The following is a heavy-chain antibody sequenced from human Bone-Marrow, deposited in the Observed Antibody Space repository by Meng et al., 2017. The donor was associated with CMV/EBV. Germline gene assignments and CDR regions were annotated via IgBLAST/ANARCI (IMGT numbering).Heavy chain of an antibody. D-gene: IGHD3-22*01. Sequence: SVKVSCKASGGTFSSYTISWVRQAPGQGLEWMGRIIPILGIANYAQKFQGRVTITADKSTSTAYMELSSLRSEDTAVYYCASYEVITGGEYFQHWGQGTLVTVSS. CDR2: IIPILGIA. V-gene: IGHV1-69*02. CDR3: ASYEVITGGEYFQH. J-gene: IGHJ1*01. CDR1: GGTFSSYT.